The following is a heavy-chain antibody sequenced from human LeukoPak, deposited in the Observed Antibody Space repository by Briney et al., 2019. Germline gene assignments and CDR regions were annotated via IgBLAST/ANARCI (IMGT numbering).Heavy chain of an antibody. J-gene: IGHJ4*02. Sequence: SETLSLTCTVSGGSISSSSYYWGWIRQPPGKGLEWIGSIYYSGSTYYNPSLKSRVTISVDTSKNQFSLKLSSVTAADTAVYYCARGYWDYYDSSGYPPIDYWGQGTLVTVSS. V-gene: IGHV4-39*07. CDR2: IYYSGST. CDR3: ARGYWDYYDSSGYPPIDY. CDR1: GGSISSSSYY. D-gene: IGHD3-22*01.